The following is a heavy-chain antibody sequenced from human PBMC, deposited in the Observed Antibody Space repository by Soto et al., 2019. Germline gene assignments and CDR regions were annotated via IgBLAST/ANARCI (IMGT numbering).Heavy chain of an antibody. CDR1: GFTFSSYA. CDR3: AKPPTISARSGDYFDY. CDR2: ISGSDGST. V-gene: IGHV3-23*01. D-gene: IGHD6-6*01. Sequence: GGSLRLSCAASGFTFSSYAMSWVRQAPGKGLEWVSGISGSDGSTYYADSVKGRFTISRDNSKNTLDLQMNRLTAEDTAVYYCAKPPTISARSGDYFDYWGQGTLVTSPQ. J-gene: IGHJ4*02.